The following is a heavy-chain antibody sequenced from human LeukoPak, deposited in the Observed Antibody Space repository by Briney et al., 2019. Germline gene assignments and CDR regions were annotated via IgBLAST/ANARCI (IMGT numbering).Heavy chain of an antibody. CDR3: ARCVAVGDYYYYYGMDV. V-gene: IGHV1-18*01. Sequence: ASVKVSCKASGYTFTSYGISWVRQAPGQGLERMGWISAYNGNTNYAQKLQGRVTMTTDTSTSTAYMELRSLRSDDTAVYYCARCVAVGDYYYYYGMDVWGQGTTVTVSS. CDR1: GYTFTSYG. CDR2: ISAYNGNT. D-gene: IGHD5-12*01. J-gene: IGHJ6*02.